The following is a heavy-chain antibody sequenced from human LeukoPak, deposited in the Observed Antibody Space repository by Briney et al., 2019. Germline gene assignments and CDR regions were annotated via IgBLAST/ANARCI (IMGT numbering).Heavy chain of an antibody. CDR2: INPNSGGT. D-gene: IGHD2-21*01. CDR3: TVPGVILTGIRPDLDAVDI. V-gene: IGHV1-2*06. CDR1: GYIFTGYY. Sequence: GASVKVSCKASGYIFTGYYTHWVRQAPGQGPEWMGRINPNSGGTKFAQKFQGRVTMTRDTSISTGYMELQRLTSDDTAIYYCTVPGVILTGIRPDLDAVDIWGQGTTVSVSS. J-gene: IGHJ3*02.